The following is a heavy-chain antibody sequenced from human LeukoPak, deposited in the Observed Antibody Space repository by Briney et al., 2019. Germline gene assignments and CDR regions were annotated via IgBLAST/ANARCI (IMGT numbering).Heavy chain of an antibody. Sequence: PSETLSLTCTVSGGSISSSSYYWGWIRQPPGKGLEWIGSIYYSGSTYYNPSLKSRVTISVDTSKNQFSLKLSSVTAADTAVYYCAREDISDGYGVDYWGQGTLVTVSS. CDR2: IYYSGST. CDR1: GGSISSSSYY. CDR3: AREDISDGYGVDY. J-gene: IGHJ4*02. D-gene: IGHD5-18*01. V-gene: IGHV4-39*07.